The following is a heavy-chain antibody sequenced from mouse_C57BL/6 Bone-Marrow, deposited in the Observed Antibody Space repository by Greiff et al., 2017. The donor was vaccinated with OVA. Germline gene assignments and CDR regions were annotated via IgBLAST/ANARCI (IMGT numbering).Heavy chain of an antibody. Sequence: QVQLQQPGAELVRPGTSVKLSCKASGYTFTSYWMHWVKQRPGQGLEWIGVIDPSDSYTNYNQKFKGKATLTADTSSSTAYMQLSSLTSEDSAVYYCGGGSRWFAYWGQGTLVTVSA. V-gene: IGHV1-59*01. CDR1: GYTFTSYW. CDR3: GGGSRWFAY. D-gene: IGHD1-1*01. J-gene: IGHJ3*01. CDR2: IDPSDSYT.